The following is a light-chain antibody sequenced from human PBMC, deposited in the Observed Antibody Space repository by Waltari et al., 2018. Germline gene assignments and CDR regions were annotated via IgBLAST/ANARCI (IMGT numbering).Light chain of an antibody. CDR2: GAS. J-gene: IGKJ2*01. Sequence: TQSPGTLSLSPGERATLSCRASQSVASNYLAWYQQKPGQAPSLLIYGASSRATGIPDRFSGSGSGTDFTLTISRLEPEDFAVYYCQHFGSSPYTFGQGTKLEI. CDR1: QSVASNY. CDR3: QHFGSSPYT. V-gene: IGKV3-20*01.